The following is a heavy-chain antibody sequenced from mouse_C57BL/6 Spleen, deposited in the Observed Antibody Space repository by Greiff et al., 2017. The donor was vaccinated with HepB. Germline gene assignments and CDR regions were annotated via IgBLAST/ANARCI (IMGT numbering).Heavy chain of an antibody. D-gene: IGHD1-1*01. CDR3: ARGGYYGSSLYYFDY. CDR1: GYSFTDYN. J-gene: IGHJ2*01. Sequence: EVQRVESGPELVKPGASVKISCKASGYSFTDYNMNWVKQSNGKSLEWIGVINPNYGTTSYNQKFKGKATLTVDQSSSTAYMQLNSLTSEDSAVYYCARGGYYGSSLYYFDYWGQGTTLTVSS. V-gene: IGHV1-39*01. CDR2: INPNYGTT.